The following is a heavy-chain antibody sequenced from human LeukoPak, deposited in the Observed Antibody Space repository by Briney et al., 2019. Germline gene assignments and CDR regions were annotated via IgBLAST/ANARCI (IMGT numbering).Heavy chain of an antibody. V-gene: IGHV7-4-1*02. CDR1: GYTFTSYA. CDR3: ARQVNSVRDCSSTSCRNYYYYYYMDV. J-gene: IGHJ6*03. D-gene: IGHD2-2*01. CDR2: INTNTGNP. Sequence: ASVKVSCKASGYTFTSYAMNWVRQAPGQGLEWMGWINTNTGNPTYAQGFTGRFVFSLDTSVSTAYLQISSLKAEDTAVYYCARQVNSVRDCSSTSCRNYYYYYYMDVWGKGTTVTISS.